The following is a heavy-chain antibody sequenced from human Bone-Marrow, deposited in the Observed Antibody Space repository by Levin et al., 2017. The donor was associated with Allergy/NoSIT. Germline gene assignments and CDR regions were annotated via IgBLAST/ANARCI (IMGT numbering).Heavy chain of an antibody. CDR3: AIYGSGNDYSAFDM. J-gene: IGHJ3*02. CDR1: GFTVSSNH. Sequence: PGGSLRLSCAASGFTVSSNHMSWVRQAPGKGLEWVSLIYSGGRGYYADSVRGRFTISRDNSKNTLYLQLNCLRGEDTAVYYCAIYGSGNDYSAFDMWGQGTMVTVSS. V-gene: IGHV3-53*01. CDR2: IYSGGRG. D-gene: IGHD3-10*01.